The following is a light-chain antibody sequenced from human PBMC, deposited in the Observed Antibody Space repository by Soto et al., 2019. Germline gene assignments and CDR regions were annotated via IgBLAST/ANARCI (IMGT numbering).Light chain of an antibody. CDR1: QSLSTW. V-gene: IGKV1-5*03. Sequence: DIQMTQSPSTLAASVGDTVTITCRASQSLSTWLGWYQQKPGKAPKLLIQKASSLESGVPSRFSGSSSGTEFTLPITSLQADDFATYYCQHSRTFGQGTKVGIK. CDR3: QHSRT. J-gene: IGKJ1*01. CDR2: KAS.